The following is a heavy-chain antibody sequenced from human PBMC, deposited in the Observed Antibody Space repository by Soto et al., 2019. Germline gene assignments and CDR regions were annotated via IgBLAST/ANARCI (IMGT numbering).Heavy chain of an antibody. Sequence: QVQLVQSGPEVKMPGASVKVSCKTSGYHFTAYGLAWLRQAPGQRPEWTGWVSTNNADTNYAEKFQGRVTMTTDKSTTTTYMELRSLRSDDMAVYYCARTLNTDSSAYYYFAHWGQGTLVTVSS. CDR2: VSTNNADT. CDR1: GYHFTAYG. D-gene: IGHD3-22*01. J-gene: IGHJ4*02. CDR3: ARTLNTDSSAYYYFAH. V-gene: IGHV1-18*03.